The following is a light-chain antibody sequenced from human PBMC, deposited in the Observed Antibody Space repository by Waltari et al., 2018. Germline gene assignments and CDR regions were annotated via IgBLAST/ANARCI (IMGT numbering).Light chain of an antibody. V-gene: IGLV3-21*02. J-gene: IGLJ1*01. Sequence: SYVLTQAPSVSVAPGQTARITCGGNIIGSKNVHWYQQRPGQAPVLLVYDDRDRPSGIPDRFSGSNSGHTATLIISRVEAGDEADYYCQVWDGSSEHVFGPGTKVTVL. CDR1: IIGSKN. CDR2: DDR. CDR3: QVWDGSSEHV.